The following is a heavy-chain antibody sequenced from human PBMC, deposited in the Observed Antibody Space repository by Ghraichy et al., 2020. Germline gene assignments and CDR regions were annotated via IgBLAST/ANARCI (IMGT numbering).Heavy chain of an antibody. V-gene: IGHV4-59*01. CDR2: IYYNGST. CDR1: GGSISSYY. D-gene: IGHD3-16*01. CDR3: ARGHAFSLGDISWFDP. Sequence: SETLSLTCTVSGGSISSYYWSWIRQPPGKGLEWIGYIYYNGSTNYNPSLKSRVTISVDTSKNQFSLKLSSVTAADTAVYYCARGHAFSLGDISWFDPWGQGTLVTVSS. J-gene: IGHJ5*02.